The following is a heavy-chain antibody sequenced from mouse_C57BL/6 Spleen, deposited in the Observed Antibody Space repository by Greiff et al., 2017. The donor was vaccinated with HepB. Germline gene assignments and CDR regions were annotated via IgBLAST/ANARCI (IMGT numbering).Heavy chain of an antibody. Sequence: QVQLKESGAELVRPGASVKLSCKASGYTFTSYGISWVKQRTGQGLEWIGEIYPRSGNTYYNEKFKGKATLTADKSSSTAYMELRSLTSEDSAVYFCAGYDGYYFDYWGQGTTLTVSS. CDR3: AGYDGYYFDY. CDR1: GYTFTSYG. V-gene: IGHV1-81*01. D-gene: IGHD2-3*01. J-gene: IGHJ2*01. CDR2: IYPRSGNT.